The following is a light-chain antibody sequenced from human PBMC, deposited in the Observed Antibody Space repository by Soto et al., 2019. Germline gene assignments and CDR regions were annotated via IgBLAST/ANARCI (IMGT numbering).Light chain of an antibody. CDR3: SSYTSSSTWV. CDR1: SSDVGSYNR. V-gene: IGLV2-18*02. J-gene: IGLJ3*02. CDR2: QVS. Sequence: QSALTQPPSVSGSPGQSVTISCTGTSSDVGSYNRVSWYQQPPGTAPKLMIYQVSNRPSGVPDRFSGSKSGNTAPLTISGLQAEDEADYYCSSYTSSSTWVFGGGTQLTVL.